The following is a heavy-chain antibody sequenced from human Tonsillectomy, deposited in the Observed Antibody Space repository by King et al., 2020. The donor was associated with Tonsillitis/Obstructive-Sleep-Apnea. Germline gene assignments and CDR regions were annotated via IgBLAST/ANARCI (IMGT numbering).Heavy chain of an antibody. CDR1: GGSISSYY. CDR2: IYYSGST. D-gene: IGHD3-3*01. CDR3: ARDRTYYDFWSGYYYYYMDV. J-gene: IGHJ6*03. Sequence: QLQESGPGLVKPSETLSLTCTVSGGSISSYYWSWIRQPPGKGLEWIGYIYYSGSTNYNPPLKSRVTISVDTSKNQFSLKLRSVTAADTAVYYCARDRTYYDFWSGYYYYYMDVWGKGTTVTVSS. V-gene: IGHV4-59*01.